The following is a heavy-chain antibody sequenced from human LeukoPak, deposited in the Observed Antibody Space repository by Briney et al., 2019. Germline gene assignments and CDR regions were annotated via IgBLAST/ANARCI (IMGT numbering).Heavy chain of an antibody. Sequence: SETLSLTCTVSGGSISSGDYYWSWIRQPPGKGLEWIGYIYYSGSTYYNPSLKSRVTISVDTSKNQFSLKLSSVTAADTAVYYCARGSTSPDGGEYFQHWGQGTLVTVSS. CDR3: ARGSTSPDGGEYFQH. CDR1: GGSISSGDYY. V-gene: IGHV4-30-4*01. D-gene: IGHD4-23*01. CDR2: IYYSGST. J-gene: IGHJ1*01.